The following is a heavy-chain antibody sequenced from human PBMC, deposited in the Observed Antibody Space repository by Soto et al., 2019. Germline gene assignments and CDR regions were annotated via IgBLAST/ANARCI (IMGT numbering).Heavy chain of an antibody. D-gene: IGHD5-12*01. CDR3: GAGAGRLRLDSRD. CDR2: IFYSGTT. CDR1: GASISSNGYY. Sequence: SETLSLTCTVSGASISSNGYYWGWIRQPPGKGLEWIGSIFYSGTTHYNPSLRSRLSISVDTSKNVFSLKLSSLTAADTAIYYCGAGAGRLRLDSRDWGQGTLVAVFS. J-gene: IGHJ4*02. V-gene: IGHV4-39*02.